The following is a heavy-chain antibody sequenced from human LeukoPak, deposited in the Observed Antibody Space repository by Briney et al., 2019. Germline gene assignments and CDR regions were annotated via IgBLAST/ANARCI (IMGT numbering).Heavy chain of an antibody. CDR3: ARIEWARGAFDI. CDR2: IYYSGST. CDR1: GGSISSGGYY. D-gene: IGHD1-26*01. J-gene: IGHJ3*02. V-gene: IGHV4-31*03. Sequence: SETLSLTCTVSGGSISSGGYYWSWIRQHPGKGLEWIGYIYYSGSTYYNPSLKSRVTISVDTSKNQFSLKLSSVTAADTAVYYCARIEWARGAFDIWGQGTMVTVSS.